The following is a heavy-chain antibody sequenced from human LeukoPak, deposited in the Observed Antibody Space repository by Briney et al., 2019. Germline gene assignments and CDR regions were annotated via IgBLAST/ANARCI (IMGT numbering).Heavy chain of an antibody. CDR1: GFTFSSYS. Sequence: GGSLRLSCAASGFTFSSYSMNWVRQAPGKGLEWVSYISSSSSTIYYADSVKGRFTISRDNAKNSLYLQMNSLRAEDTAVYYCARASRSSTSRMDYYYMDVWGKGTTVTVSS. CDR3: ARASRSSTSRMDYYYMDV. J-gene: IGHJ6*03. D-gene: IGHD2-2*01. CDR2: ISSSSSTI. V-gene: IGHV3-48*01.